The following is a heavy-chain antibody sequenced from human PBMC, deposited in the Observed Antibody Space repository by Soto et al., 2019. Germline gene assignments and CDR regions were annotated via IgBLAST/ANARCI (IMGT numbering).Heavy chain of an antibody. D-gene: IGHD2-15*01. CDR1: GGSISSYY. CDR3: ASSLGYCSGGSCYCFDP. V-gene: IGHV4-59*01. J-gene: IGHJ5*02. Sequence: QVQLQESGPGLVKPSETLSLTCTVSGGSISSYYWSWIRQPPGQGLEWIGYIYYSGSTNYNPSLNSRVPIAVDMSKKQFTRKQSSATAADTAVYYYASSLGYCSGGSCYCFDPWGQGTLVTVSS. CDR2: IYYSGST.